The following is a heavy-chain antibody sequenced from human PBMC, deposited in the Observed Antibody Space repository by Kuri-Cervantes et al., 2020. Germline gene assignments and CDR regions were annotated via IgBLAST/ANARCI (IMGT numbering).Heavy chain of an antibody. D-gene: IGHD3-22*01. CDR2: INHSGST. CDR1: GGSISSGSYY. J-gene: IGHJ4*02. Sequence: SETLSLTCTVSGGSISSGSYYWSWIRPPPGKGLEWIGEINHSGSTNYNPFLKRRVTISVDTSKNKFSLKLSSVTAADTAVYYCASYESSGYYQLHWGQGTLVTVSS. CDR3: ASYESSGYYQLH. V-gene: IGHV4-39*07.